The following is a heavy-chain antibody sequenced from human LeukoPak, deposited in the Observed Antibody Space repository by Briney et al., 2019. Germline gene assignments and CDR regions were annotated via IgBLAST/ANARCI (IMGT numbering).Heavy chain of an antibody. CDR1: GFTFSSYG. CDR3: ARDFAPGDYGVLY. Sequence: GRSLRLSCAASGFTFSSYGMHWVRQAPGKGLEWVAVVSYDGSNKYYADSVKGRFTISRDNSKNTLYLQMNSLRAEDTAVYYCARDFAPGDYGVLYWGQGTLVTVSS. D-gene: IGHD4-17*01. J-gene: IGHJ4*02. V-gene: IGHV3-30*03. CDR2: VSYDGSNK.